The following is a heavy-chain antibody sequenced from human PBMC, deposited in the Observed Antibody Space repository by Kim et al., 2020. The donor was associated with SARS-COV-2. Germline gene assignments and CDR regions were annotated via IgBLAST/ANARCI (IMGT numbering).Heavy chain of an antibody. D-gene: IGHD6-13*01. CDR3: ALKGAAGEDHDY. Sequence: NYDKKFQGRVTITADESTSTAYMELSSLRSEDTAVYYCALKGAAGEDHDYWGQGTLVTVSS. V-gene: IGHV1-69*01. J-gene: IGHJ4*02.